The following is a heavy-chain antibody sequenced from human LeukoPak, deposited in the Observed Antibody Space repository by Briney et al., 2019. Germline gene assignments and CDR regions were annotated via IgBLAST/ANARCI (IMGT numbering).Heavy chain of an antibody. J-gene: IGHJ3*02. Sequence: GGSLRLSCAASGFTFSSYAMSWVRQAPGKGLEWVSAISGSGGSTYYADSVKGRFTISRDNSENTLYLQMNSLRAEDTAVYYCATRRYSTSALDAFNIWGHGTMVTVSS. CDR3: ATRRYSTSALDAFNI. CDR2: ISGSGGST. D-gene: IGHD6-13*01. CDR1: GFTFSSYA. V-gene: IGHV3-23*01.